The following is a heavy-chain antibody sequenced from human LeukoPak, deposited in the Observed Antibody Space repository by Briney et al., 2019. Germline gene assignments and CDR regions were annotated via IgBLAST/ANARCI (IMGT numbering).Heavy chain of an antibody. V-gene: IGHV1-24*01. CDR1: GYTLTELS. D-gene: IGHD2-2*01. CDR3: ATDFGYCSSTSCYDY. J-gene: IGHJ4*02. Sequence: ASVKVSCKVSGYTLTELSMHWVRQAPGKGLEWMGGFDPEDGETIYAQKFQGRVTMTEDTSTDTAYIELSSLRSEDTAVYYCATDFGYCSSTSCYDYWGQGTLVTVSS. CDR2: FDPEDGET.